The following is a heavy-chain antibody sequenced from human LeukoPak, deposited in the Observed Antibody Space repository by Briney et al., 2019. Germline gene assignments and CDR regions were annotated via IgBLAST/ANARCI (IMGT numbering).Heavy chain of an antibody. Sequence: GGSLRLSCAASGFTVITNDMTWVRQAPGKGLEWVSVLYSDGNTKYADSVQGRFTISRGNSKNTLYLEMNSLRPDDTAVYYCARGVEPLAANTLAYWGQGTLVTVSS. J-gene: IGHJ4*02. D-gene: IGHD1-14*01. CDR3: ARGVEPLAANTLAY. V-gene: IGHV3-53*01. CDR2: LYSDGNT. CDR1: GFTVITND.